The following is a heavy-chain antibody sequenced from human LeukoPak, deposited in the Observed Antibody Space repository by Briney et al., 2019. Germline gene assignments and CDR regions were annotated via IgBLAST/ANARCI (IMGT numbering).Heavy chain of an antibody. CDR3: ARQGGYSYDYFDY. D-gene: IGHD5-18*01. V-gene: IGHV3-74*01. Sequence: GGSLRLSCAASGFTFSSNWMHCVRQAPGNGLVWISRIDSDGSTTNFADSVKGRFTISRDNSKNTLYLQMNSLRAEDTAVYYCARQGGYSYDYFDYWGQGTLVTVSS. CDR1: GFTFSSNW. CDR2: IDSDGSTT. J-gene: IGHJ4*02.